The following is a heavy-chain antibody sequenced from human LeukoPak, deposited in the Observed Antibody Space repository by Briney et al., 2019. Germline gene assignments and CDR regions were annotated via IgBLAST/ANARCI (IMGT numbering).Heavy chain of an antibody. CDR3: AKRGFCSGGSCYSFHFDY. CDR1: GFTFNSHG. CDR2: ISYEGSNI. Sequence: GGSLRLSCTASGFTFNSHGMHWVRQAPGKELEWVALISYEGSNIKYADSVKGRFTISRDNSKNTLYLQMNSLRAEDTALYYCAKRGFCSGGSCYSFHFDYWGQGTLVTVSS. J-gene: IGHJ4*02. V-gene: IGHV3-30*18. D-gene: IGHD2-15*01.